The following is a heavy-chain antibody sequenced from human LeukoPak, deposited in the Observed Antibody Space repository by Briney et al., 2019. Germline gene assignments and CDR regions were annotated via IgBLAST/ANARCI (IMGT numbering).Heavy chain of an antibody. V-gene: IGHV3-43*02. CDR3: AKDLFCGSGSYHNWFDP. D-gene: IGHD3-10*01. CDR1: GFTFDDYA. Sequence: PGGSLRLSCAASGFTFDDYAMHWVRQAPGKGLEWVSLISGDGGSTYYADSVRGRFTLSRDNSKNSLYLQMNSPRTEDTALYYCAKDLFCGSGSYHNWFDPWGQGTLVTVSS. J-gene: IGHJ5*02. CDR2: ISGDGGST.